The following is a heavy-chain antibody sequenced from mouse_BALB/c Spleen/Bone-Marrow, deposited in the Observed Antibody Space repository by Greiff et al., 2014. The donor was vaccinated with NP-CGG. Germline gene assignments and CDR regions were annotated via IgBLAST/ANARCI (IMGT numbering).Heavy chain of an antibody. D-gene: IGHD1-1*01. CDR1: GFNIKDTY. Sequence: LVESGAELVKPGASVKLSCTASGFNIKDTYMHWVKQRPEQGLEWIGRIDPANGNTKYDPKFQGEATITAVTSSNTAYLQLSSLTSEDAAVYYCAMYYYGSSLFAYWGQGTLVTVSA. CDR2: IDPANGNT. CDR3: AMYYYGSSLFAY. V-gene: IGHV14-3*02. J-gene: IGHJ3*01.